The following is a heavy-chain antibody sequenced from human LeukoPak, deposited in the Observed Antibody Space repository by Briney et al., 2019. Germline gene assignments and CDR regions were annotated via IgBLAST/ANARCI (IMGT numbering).Heavy chain of an antibody. CDR2: ISGSGGST. CDR3: AKAQLIVVVTAIVDY. J-gene: IGHJ4*02. D-gene: IGHD2-21*02. V-gene: IGHV3-23*01. Sequence: GGSLRLPRAASGFTFSSYGMSWVRQAPGKGLEWVSAISGSGGSTYYADSVKGRFTISRDNSKNTLYLQMNSLRAEDTAVYYCAKAQLIVVVTAIVDYWGQGTLVTVSS. CDR1: GFTFSSYG.